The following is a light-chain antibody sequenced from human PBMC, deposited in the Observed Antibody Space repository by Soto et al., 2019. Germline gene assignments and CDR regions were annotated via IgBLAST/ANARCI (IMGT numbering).Light chain of an antibody. CDR1: QSVRSSY. CDR2: DGS. Sequence: EIVLTQSPATLSLSPGDRATLSCGASQSVRSSYVAWYQQKAGLAPRLLIYDGSSRASGIPDRFSGSGSGTDFTLTIGRLEPEDFAVYYCLQYDNSAPLSFGGGTKVEMK. V-gene: IGKV3D-20*01. CDR3: LQYDNSAPLS. J-gene: IGKJ4*01.